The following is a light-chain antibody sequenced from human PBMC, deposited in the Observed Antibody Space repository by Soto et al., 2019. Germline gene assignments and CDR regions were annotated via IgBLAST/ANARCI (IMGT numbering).Light chain of an antibody. CDR3: QQYTDWPIT. Sequence: EIVMTQSPATLSVSPGERATLSCRASQSVNTNVAWYQQEPGQAPRLLIYGASIRAAGVPDRFSGSGSGTEFTLTISRLEPEDFTVYFCQQYTDWPITFGQGTRLEIK. CDR2: GAS. V-gene: IGKV3D-15*01. J-gene: IGKJ5*01. CDR1: QSVNTN.